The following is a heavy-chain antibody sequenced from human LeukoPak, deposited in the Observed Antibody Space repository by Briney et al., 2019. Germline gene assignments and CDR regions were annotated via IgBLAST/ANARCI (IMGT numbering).Heavy chain of an antibody. Sequence: SETLSLTCTASGGSISSSSYYWGWIRQPPGKGLEWIGSIYYSGSTYYNPSLKNRLTISVDTSKNQFSLKLSSVTAADTAVYYCARTRYYYGSRSYGAPYYFDYWGQGTLVTVSS. CDR1: GGSISSSSYY. V-gene: IGHV4-39*01. D-gene: IGHD3-10*01. CDR2: IYYSGST. J-gene: IGHJ4*02. CDR3: ARTRYYYGSRSYGAPYYFDY.